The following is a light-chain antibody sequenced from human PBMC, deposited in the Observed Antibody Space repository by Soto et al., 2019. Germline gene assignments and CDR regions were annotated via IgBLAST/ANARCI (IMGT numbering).Light chain of an antibody. V-gene: IGKV3-20*01. CDR2: DAS. CDR1: QTVRNNY. J-gene: IGKJ4*01. CDR3: QQFSSYTLT. Sequence: EFVLTQAPGTLSLSPGERATLSCRASQTVRNNYLAWYQQKPGQAPRLLIYDASSRATGISVRFSGGGSGPDFTPTISSLEPEDFAVYYCQQFSSYTLTFGGGTKVDIK.